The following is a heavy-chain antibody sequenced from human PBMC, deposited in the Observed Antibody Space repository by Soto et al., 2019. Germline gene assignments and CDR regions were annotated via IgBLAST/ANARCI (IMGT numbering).Heavy chain of an antibody. Sequence: SSETLSLTCTVSGGSINTFYWSWVRQPAGKGLEWIGRIFSSGSTSFNPSLESRVAMSVDTSKNHFSLNLSSVTAADMAVYYCARKGSYSAYNFAHGIQLWSFDFWGQGALVTVSS. J-gene: IGHJ4*02. V-gene: IGHV4-4*07. D-gene: IGHD5-12*01. CDR2: IFSSGST. CDR3: ARKGSYSAYNFAHGIQLWSFDF. CDR1: GGSINTFY.